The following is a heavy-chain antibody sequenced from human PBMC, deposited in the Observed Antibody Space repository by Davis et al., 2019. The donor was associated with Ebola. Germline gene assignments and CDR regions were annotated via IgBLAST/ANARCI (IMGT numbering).Heavy chain of an antibody. Sequence: PSETLSLTCTVSGGSVSSGSYYWSWIRQPPGKGLEWIGRIYTSGSTNYNPSLKSRVTMSVDTSKNQFSLKLSSVTAADTAVYYCARGRGCPDYWGQGTLVTVSS. CDR3: ARGRGCPDY. V-gene: IGHV4-61*01. CDR2: IYTSGST. CDR1: GGSVSSGSYY. D-gene: IGHD2-8*01. J-gene: IGHJ4*02.